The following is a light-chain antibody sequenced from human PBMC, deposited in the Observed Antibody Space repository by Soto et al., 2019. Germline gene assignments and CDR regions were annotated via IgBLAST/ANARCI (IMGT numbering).Light chain of an antibody. CDR2: DAS. CDR3: QHYDSLPPIT. Sequence: IQMTQSRSTLSASVGDKVTITCRASQSISSWLAWYQQKPGKAPNLLIYDASTLEVGAPSRFSGSGSGTDFTFTISSLQPEDIATYYCQHYDSLPPITFGQGTRLEIK. J-gene: IGKJ5*01. V-gene: IGKV1-5*01. CDR1: QSISSW.